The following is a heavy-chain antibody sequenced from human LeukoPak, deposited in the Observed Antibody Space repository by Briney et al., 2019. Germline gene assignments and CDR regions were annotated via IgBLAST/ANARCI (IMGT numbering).Heavy chain of an antibody. CDR2: IKQDGSEK. CDR3: ASAQIAPHRAFDI. J-gene: IGHJ3*02. Sequence: GGSLRLSCAASGFTFSSYWMSWVRQAPGKGLEWVANIKQDGSEKYYVDSVKGRFTISRDNAKNSLYLQMNSLRAEDTAVYYCASAQIAPHRAFDIWGQGTMVTVSS. CDR1: GFTFSSYW. D-gene: IGHD6-13*01. V-gene: IGHV3-7*01.